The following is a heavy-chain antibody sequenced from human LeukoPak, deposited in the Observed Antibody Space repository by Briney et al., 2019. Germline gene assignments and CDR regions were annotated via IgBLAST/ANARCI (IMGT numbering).Heavy chain of an antibody. V-gene: IGHV3-15*01. CDR3: AAVDFDY. Sequence: GGSLRLSCGASGFTLNNAWMSWVRQAPGKGLEWVGRIKSKTDGGTTDYAAPVKDRFTISRDDSKNTLYLQMNSLKIEDTAVYYCAAVDFDYWGQGTLVTVSS. D-gene: IGHD4-23*01. CDR2: IKSKTDGGTT. CDR1: GFTLNNAW. J-gene: IGHJ4*02.